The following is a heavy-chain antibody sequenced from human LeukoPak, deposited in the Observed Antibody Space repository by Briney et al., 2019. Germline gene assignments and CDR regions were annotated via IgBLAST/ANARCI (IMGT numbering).Heavy chain of an antibody. Sequence: GGSLRLSCEASGFNFSTYWMNWVRQAPGKGLVWVSRINTDGTSTSYADSVKGRFTISRDNAKNTLYLQMNSLRAEDMAVYYCARERQYDMDVWGQGTTVTVSS. V-gene: IGHV3-74*01. J-gene: IGHJ6*02. CDR3: ARERQYDMDV. CDR1: GFNFSTYW. CDR2: INTDGTST.